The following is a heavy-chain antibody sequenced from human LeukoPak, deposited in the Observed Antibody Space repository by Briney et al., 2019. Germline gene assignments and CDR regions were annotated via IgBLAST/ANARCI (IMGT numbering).Heavy chain of an antibody. D-gene: IGHD6-19*01. CDR1: GGSISSSSYY. CDR2: IYYSGST. V-gene: IGHV4-39*07. J-gene: IGHJ1*01. Sequence: SETLSLTCTVSGGSISSSSYYWGWIRQPPGKGLEWIGSIYYSGSTYYNPSLKSRVTISVDTSKNQFSLKLSSVTAADTAVYYCACGGRSGWYGPAYFQHWGQGTLVTVSS. CDR3: ACGGRSGWYGPAYFQH.